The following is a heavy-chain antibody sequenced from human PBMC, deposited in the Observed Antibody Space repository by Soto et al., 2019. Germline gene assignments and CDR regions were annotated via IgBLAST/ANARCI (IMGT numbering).Heavy chain of an antibody. CDR1: GLTLCSYS. V-gene: IGHV3-48*01. J-gene: IGHJ3*01. CDR2: ISSSSSTI. CDR3: GRNWNGASDDGFDV. D-gene: IGHD1-1*01. Sequence: PGWSPRICCAASGLTLCSYSMNWVRQAPGKGLEWVSYISSSSSTIYYADSVKGRFTISRDNAKNSLYLQMNSLRAEDMVLSYCGRNWNGASDDGFDVWGHGRMVTV.